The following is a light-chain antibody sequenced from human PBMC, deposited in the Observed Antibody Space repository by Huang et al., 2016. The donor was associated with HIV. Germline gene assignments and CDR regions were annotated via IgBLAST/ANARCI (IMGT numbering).Light chain of an antibody. Sequence: EIMLTQSPGTLSLSPGERATLSCRASQSISSTYLAWYQQKPGQAPRLLIYGASTRATCIPDRFSGSGSGTDFTLTISRLEPEDFALYYCQQYGSSRYTFGQGTKLEIK. V-gene: IGKV3-20*01. CDR2: GAS. CDR1: QSISSTY. CDR3: QQYGSSRYT. J-gene: IGKJ2*01.